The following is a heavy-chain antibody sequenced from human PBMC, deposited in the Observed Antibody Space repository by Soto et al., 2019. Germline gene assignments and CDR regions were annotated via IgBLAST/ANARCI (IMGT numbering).Heavy chain of an antibody. Sequence: QMQLGQSGPEVKKRGTSEKVSFKASGFTFTSSAVQWVRQARGQRLEWIGWIVVGSGNTNYAQKFQERVTITRDMSTSTAYMDLSSLRSEDTAVYYCAADSQRTYYDDAFDICGQGTMVTVSS. D-gene: IGHD3-3*01. CDR2: IVVGSGNT. V-gene: IGHV1-58*01. CDR3: AADSQRTYYDDAFDI. J-gene: IGHJ3*02. CDR1: GFTFTSSA.